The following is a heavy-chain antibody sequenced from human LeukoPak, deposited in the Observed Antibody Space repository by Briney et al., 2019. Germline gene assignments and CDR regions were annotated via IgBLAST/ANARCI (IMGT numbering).Heavy chain of an antibody. Sequence: SETLSLTCTVSGGSISSYYWSWIRQPPGKGLEWIGYIYYSGSTNYNPSLKSRVTISVDTSKNQFSLKLSSVTAADTAVYYCARVQRRRIAGFDAFDFWGQGTMVTVSS. J-gene: IGHJ3*01. CDR2: IYYSGST. V-gene: IGHV4-59*08. D-gene: IGHD1-14*01. CDR1: GGSISSYY. CDR3: ARVQRRRIAGFDAFDF.